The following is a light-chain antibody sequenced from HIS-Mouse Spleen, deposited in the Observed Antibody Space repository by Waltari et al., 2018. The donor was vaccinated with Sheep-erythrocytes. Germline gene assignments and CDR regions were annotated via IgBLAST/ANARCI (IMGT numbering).Light chain of an antibody. CDR1: QGISSA. CDR3: QQFNSYPLT. CDR2: DAS. V-gene: IGKV1-13*02. J-gene: IGKJ4*01. Sequence: SVSGSPGQSVTITCRASQGISSALAWYQQKPGKAPKLLIYDASSLESGVPSRFSGSGSGTDFTLTISSLQPEDFATYYCQQFNSYPLTFGGGTKVEIK.